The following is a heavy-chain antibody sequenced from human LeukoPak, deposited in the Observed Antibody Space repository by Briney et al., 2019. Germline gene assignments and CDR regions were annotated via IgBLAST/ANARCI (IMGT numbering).Heavy chain of an antibody. CDR3: AGDSYCSSTSCYNSEGNFDY. J-gene: IGHJ4*02. D-gene: IGHD2-2*02. CDR2: ISAYNGNT. V-gene: IGHV1-18*01. CDR1: GYTFTSYG. Sequence: ASVKVSCKASGYTFTSYGISWVRQAPGQGLEWMGWISAYNGNTNYAQKLQGRVTMTTDTSTSTAYMELRSLRSDDTAVYYCAGDSYCSSTSCYNSEGNFDYWGQGTLVTVSS.